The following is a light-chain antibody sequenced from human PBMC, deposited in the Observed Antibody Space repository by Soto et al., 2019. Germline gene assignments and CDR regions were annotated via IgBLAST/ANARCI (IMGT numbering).Light chain of an antibody. CDR2: GAS. J-gene: IGKJ4*01. CDR1: QSVGSSY. V-gene: IGKV3-20*01. CDR3: QQYGTSPPLT. Sequence: EIMLTQSPGTLSLSPGERATLSCRASQSVGSSYLSWYQQKPGQAPRLLIYGASSRATGIPDRFSGTGSGTDFTLTISRLEPEDSAVYYCQQYGTSPPLTFGGGTKVEIK.